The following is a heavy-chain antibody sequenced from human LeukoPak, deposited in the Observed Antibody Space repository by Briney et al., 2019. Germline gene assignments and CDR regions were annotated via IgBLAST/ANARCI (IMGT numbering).Heavy chain of an antibody. J-gene: IGHJ4*02. CDR1: GFTFSSYA. V-gene: IGHV3-23*01. D-gene: IGHD3-22*01. CDR2: ISGSGGST. CDR3: AKLVVVRGYFDY. Sequence: PGGSLRLSCAASGFTFSSYAMSWVRQPPGKGLEWVSDISGSGGSTYYADSVKGRFTISRDNSKNTLYLQMNSMRAEDTAVYYCAKLVVVRGYFDYWGQGTLVTVSS.